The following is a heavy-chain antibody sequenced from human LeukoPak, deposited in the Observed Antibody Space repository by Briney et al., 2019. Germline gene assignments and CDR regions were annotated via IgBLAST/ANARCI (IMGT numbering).Heavy chain of an antibody. D-gene: IGHD6-19*01. CDR2: IGWNSGSI. V-gene: IGHV3-9*03. Sequence: GGSLRLSCAASGFTFDDYAMHWVRQAPGKGLEWVSGIGWNSGSIGYADSVKGRFTISRDNAKNSLYLQMNSLRAEDMALYYCAKAGVRDSSGWYYFDYWGQGTLVTVSS. J-gene: IGHJ4*02. CDR1: GFTFDDYA. CDR3: AKAGVRDSSGWYYFDY.